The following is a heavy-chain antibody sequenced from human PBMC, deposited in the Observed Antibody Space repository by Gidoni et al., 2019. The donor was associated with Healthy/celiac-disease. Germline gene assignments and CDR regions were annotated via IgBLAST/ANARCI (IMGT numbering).Heavy chain of an antibody. CDR1: GGTFSSYA. Sequence: QVQLVQSGAEVKKPGSSVKVSCKASGGTFSSYAISWVRQAPGQGLEWMGGIIPIFGTANYAQKFQGRVTITADKSTSTAYMELSSLRSEDTAVYYCAGGTLVATPLDYYYYMDVWGKGTTVTVSS. CDR2: IIPIFGTA. J-gene: IGHJ6*03. CDR3: AGGTLVATPLDYYYYMDV. D-gene: IGHD5-12*01. V-gene: IGHV1-69*06.